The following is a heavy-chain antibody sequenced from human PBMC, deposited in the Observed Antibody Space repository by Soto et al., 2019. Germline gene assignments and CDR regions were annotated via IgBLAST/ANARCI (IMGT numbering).Heavy chain of an antibody. CDR2: IKSKTDGGTT. Sequence: PGGSLRLSCAASGFTFSNAWMNWVRQAPGKGLEWVGRIKSKTDGGTTDYAAPVKGRFTISRDDSKNTLYLQMNSLKTEDTAVYYCTRDSRGYCSSTSCYGLGYYYYMDVWGKGTTVTVSS. CDR1: GFTFSNAW. CDR3: TRDSRGYCSSTSCYGLGYYYYMDV. J-gene: IGHJ6*03. D-gene: IGHD2-2*01. V-gene: IGHV3-15*07.